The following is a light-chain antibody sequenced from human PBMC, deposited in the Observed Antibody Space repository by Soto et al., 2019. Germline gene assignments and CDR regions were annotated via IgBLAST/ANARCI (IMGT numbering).Light chain of an antibody. V-gene: IGLV1-40*01. CDR2: GTT. Sequence: QSVLTQPPSVSGAPGQRITISCTGNTSNIGAAYAVHWYKQLPGTVPKLLIYGTTNRPSGVPDRFSGSRSGSSASLAITGLQAEDEADYYCQSYDSSLSGSTVFGTGTKLTVL. CDR3: QSYDSSLSGSTV. CDR1: TSNIGAAYA. J-gene: IGLJ1*01.